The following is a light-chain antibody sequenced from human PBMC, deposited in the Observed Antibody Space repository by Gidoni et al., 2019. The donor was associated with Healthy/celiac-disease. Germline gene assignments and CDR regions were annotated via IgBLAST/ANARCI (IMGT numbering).Light chain of an antibody. V-gene: IGKV3-15*01. CDR3: QQEFT. Sequence: EIVMTQSPATLSVSPGERATLSCRASQSVSSNLAWYQQKPGQAPRLLIYGASTRATGIPARFSGSGSGTEFTLTISSLQSEDFAVYYCQQEFTFGPXTKVDIK. CDR2: GAS. J-gene: IGKJ3*01. CDR1: QSVSSN.